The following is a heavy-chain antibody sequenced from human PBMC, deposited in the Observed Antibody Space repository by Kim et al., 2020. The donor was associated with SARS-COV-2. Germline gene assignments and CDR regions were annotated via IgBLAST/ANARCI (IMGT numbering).Heavy chain of an antibody. D-gene: IGHD4-17*01. J-gene: IGHJ3*02. Sequence: SETLSLTCTVSGGSISSGGYYWSWIRQHPGKGLEWIGYIYYSGSTYYNPSLKSRVTISVDTSKNKFSLKLSSVTAADTAVYYCARDSPPDDGYGGVAFDIWGQGTMVTVSS. CDR3: ARDSPPDDGYGGVAFDI. V-gene: IGHV4-31*03. CDR2: IYYSGST. CDR1: GGSISSGGYY.